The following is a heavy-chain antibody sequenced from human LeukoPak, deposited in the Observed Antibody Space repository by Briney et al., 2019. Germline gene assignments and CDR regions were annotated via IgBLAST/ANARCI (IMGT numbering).Heavy chain of an antibody. J-gene: IGHJ4*02. D-gene: IGHD3-10*01. CDR3: AGNYGPYYFDY. CDR2: IWYDRSNK. Sequence: PGGSLRLSCAASGFTFSNYGMHWVRQAPGKGLGWVAVIWYDRSNKYYADSVKGRFTISRDNSKNTLYLQMNSLRAEDTAVYYCAGNYGPYYFDYWGQGTLVTVSS. V-gene: IGHV3-33*01. CDR1: GFTFSNYG.